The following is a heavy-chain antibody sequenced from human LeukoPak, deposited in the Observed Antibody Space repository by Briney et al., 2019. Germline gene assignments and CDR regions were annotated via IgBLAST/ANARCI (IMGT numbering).Heavy chain of an antibody. V-gene: IGHV3-23*01. J-gene: IGHJ4*02. CDR2: ISGSGGNT. CDR1: GFTFSSYA. Sequence: EGSLRLSCAASGFTFSSYAMSWVRQAPGKGLEWVSAISGSGGNTYYADSVKGRFTISRDNSKNTLYLQMNSLRAEDTAVYYCANVAAVIPCYWGQGTLVTVSS. D-gene: IGHD6-13*01. CDR3: ANVAAVIPCY.